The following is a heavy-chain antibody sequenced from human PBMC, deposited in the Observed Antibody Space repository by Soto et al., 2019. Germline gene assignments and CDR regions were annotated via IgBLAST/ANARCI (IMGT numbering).Heavy chain of an antibody. CDR2: ISYDGSNK. D-gene: IGHD5-12*01. Sequence: PGGSLRLSCAASGFTFSSYGMHWVRQAPGKGLEWVAVISYDGSNKYYADSVKGRFTISRDNSKNTLYLQMNSPRAEDTAVYYCAKGDSGYEIFDYWGQGTLVTVSS. CDR3: AKGDSGYEIFDY. CDR1: GFTFSSYG. V-gene: IGHV3-30*18. J-gene: IGHJ4*02.